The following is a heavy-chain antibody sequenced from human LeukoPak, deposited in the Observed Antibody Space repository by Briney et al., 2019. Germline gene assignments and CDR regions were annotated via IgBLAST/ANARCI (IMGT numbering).Heavy chain of an antibody. CDR2: ISSSSSYI. D-gene: IGHD3-22*01. V-gene: IGHV3-21*01. CDR3: ARDQSAYMIADADAFDI. Sequence: GGSLRLSCAASGFTFSSYSMNWVRQAPGKGLEWVSSISSSSSYIYYADSVKGRFTISRDNAKNSLYLQMNSLRAEDTAVYYCARDQSAYMIADADAFDIWGQGTMVTVSS. J-gene: IGHJ3*02. CDR1: GFTFSSYS.